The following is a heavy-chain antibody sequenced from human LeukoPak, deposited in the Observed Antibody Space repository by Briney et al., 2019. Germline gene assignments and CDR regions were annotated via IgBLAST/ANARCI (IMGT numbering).Heavy chain of an antibody. J-gene: IGHJ4*02. D-gene: IGHD5-18*01. CDR2: LYIGGNT. Sequence: GGSLRLSCAASGLTVNSNYMNWVRQAPGKGLEWVSALYIGGNTYYVDSVRGRFTISRDNSKNTLYLQMNSLRAEDTAIYYCMTAAGYNFGQYWGQGTLVTVSS. CDR1: GLTVNSNY. CDR3: MTAAGYNFGQY. V-gene: IGHV3-53*01.